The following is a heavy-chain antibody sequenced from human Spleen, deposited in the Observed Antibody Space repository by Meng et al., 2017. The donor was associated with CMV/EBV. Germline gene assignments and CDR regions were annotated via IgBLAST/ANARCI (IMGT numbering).Heavy chain of an antibody. D-gene: IGHD2-8*01. CDR2: INHSGST. CDR1: SFRGYD. V-gene: IGHV4-34*01. CDR3: ARVACTNGVCYTLGGWFDP. J-gene: IGHJ5*02. Sequence: SFRGYDGSGSRQPPGKGLEGNGEINHSGSTNYNPSLKSRVTISVETSKNQFSLKLSSVTAADTAVYYCARVACTNGVCYTLGGWFDPWGQGTLVTVSS.